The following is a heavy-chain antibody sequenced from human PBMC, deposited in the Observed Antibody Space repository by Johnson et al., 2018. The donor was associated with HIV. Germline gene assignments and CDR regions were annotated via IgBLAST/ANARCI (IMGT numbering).Heavy chain of an antibody. CDR3: ARVRPNPTVTTRGAAFDI. Sequence: VQLVEFGGGLIQPGGSLRLSCAVSGFTFSSYWMHWVRQAPGKGLVWVSRINSDGSTYYADSVQGRFTVSRDNSQNLLYLQLSSLRAEDTAVYYCARVRPNPTVTTRGAAFDIWGQGTMVTVSS. CDR1: GFTFSSYW. D-gene: IGHD4-17*01. J-gene: IGHJ3*02. CDR2: INSDGST. V-gene: IGHV3-66*01.